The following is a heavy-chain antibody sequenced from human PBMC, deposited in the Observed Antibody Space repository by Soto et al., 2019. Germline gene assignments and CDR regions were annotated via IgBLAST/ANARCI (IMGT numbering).Heavy chain of an antibody. Sequence: QVHLVQSGAEVREPGASVKVSCKTSGYTFTAYYIHWVRQAPGQGLEWMGWVNPKSGGTEFSRKFRGRVTMTSDTSSSTAYMEVGRLTSDETAVYYCARSGEGWQPLDHWGQGNLVTVSS. V-gene: IGHV1-2*02. J-gene: IGHJ4*02. CDR1: GYTFTAYY. CDR2: VNPKSGGT. CDR3: ARSGEGWQPLDH.